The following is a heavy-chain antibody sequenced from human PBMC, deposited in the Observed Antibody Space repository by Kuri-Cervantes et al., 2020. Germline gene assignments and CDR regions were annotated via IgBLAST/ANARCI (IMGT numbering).Heavy chain of an antibody. Sequence: ASVNVSCKASGYTFTGYYMHWVRQAPGQGLEWMGWINPNSGGTNYAQKFQGRVTITRDTSISTAYMELSRLRSDDTAVYYCARAAHWNDAFWFDPWGQGTLVTVSS. V-gene: IGHV1-2*02. CDR3: ARAAHWNDAFWFDP. D-gene: IGHD1-1*01. J-gene: IGHJ5*02. CDR1: GYTFTGYY. CDR2: INPNSGGT.